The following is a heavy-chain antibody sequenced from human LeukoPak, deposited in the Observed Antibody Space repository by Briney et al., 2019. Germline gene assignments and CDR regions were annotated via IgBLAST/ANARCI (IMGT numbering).Heavy chain of an antibody. CDR3: ARDRVHSSSWYPDAFDI. CDR1: GGSISSYY. D-gene: IGHD6-13*01. Sequence: SETLSLTCTVSGGSISSYYWSWIRQPPGKGLEWIGYIYYSGSTNYNPSLKSRVTISVDTSKSQFSLKLSSVTAADTAVYYCARDRVHSSSWYPDAFDIWGQGTMVTVSS. CDR2: IYYSGST. V-gene: IGHV4-59*01. J-gene: IGHJ3*02.